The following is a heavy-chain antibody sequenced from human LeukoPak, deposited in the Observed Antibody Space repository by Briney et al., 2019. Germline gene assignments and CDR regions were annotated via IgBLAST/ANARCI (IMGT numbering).Heavy chain of an antibody. V-gene: IGHV3-7*01. Sequence: GGSLRLSCAASGFIFSSYWMSWVRQAPGKGLEWVANIKQDGSEKYYVDSVKGRFTISRDNAKNSLFLQMNSLRAEDTAVYYCARDKDVGATLLDYWGQGTLVTVSS. CDR3: ARDKDVGATLLDY. CDR2: IKQDGSEK. CDR1: GFIFSSYW. J-gene: IGHJ4*02. D-gene: IGHD1-26*01.